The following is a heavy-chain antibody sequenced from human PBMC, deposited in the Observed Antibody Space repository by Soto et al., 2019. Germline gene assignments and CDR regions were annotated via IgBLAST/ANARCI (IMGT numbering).Heavy chain of an antibody. CDR1: GFTFSSYA. V-gene: IGHV3-23*01. Sequence: GGSLRLSCAASGFTFSSYAMSWVRQAPGKGLEWVSAISGSGGSTYYADSVKGRFTISRDNSKNTLYLQMNSLRAEDTAVYYCAKDVVVVVAANVYYYYGMDVWGQGTTGTVS. J-gene: IGHJ6*02. D-gene: IGHD2-15*01. CDR2: ISGSGGST. CDR3: AKDVVVVVAANVYYYYGMDV.